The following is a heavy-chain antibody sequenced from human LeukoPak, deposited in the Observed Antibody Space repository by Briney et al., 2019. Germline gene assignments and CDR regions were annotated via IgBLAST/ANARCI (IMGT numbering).Heavy chain of an antibody. J-gene: IGHJ5*02. CDR2: MNPNSGNT. V-gene: IGHV1-8*01. CDR1: GYTFTSYD. Sequence: ASVKVSCKASGYTFTSYDFNWVRQATGQGLEWRGWMNPNSGNTGYAQKFQGRVTMTRDTSISTAYMELSSLRSEDTAVYYCATYSASSGRGVAPWGQGTLVTVPS. D-gene: IGHD1-26*01. CDR3: ATYSASSGRGVAP.